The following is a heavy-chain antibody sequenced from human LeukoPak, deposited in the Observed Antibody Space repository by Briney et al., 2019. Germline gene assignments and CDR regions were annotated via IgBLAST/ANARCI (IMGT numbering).Heavy chain of an antibody. J-gene: IGHJ4*02. CDR2: IIPVFGTA. CDR3: ARGGIAARPVDY. Sequence: SVKVSCKASGGTFSSYAISWVRQAPGQGLEWMGGIIPVFGTADYAQKFQGRVTITADESTSTAYMELSSLRSEDTAVYYCARGGIAARPVDYWGQGTLVTVSS. V-gene: IGHV1-69*13. D-gene: IGHD6-6*01. CDR1: GGTFSSYA.